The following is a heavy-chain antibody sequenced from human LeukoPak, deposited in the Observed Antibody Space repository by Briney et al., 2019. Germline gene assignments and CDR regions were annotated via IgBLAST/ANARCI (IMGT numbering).Heavy chain of an antibody. CDR2: IYYSGST. CDR1: GGSISSSSYY. V-gene: IGHV4-39*07. J-gene: IGHJ4*02. CDR3: ARALPGGTFPYYFDY. Sequence: PSETLSLTCTVSGGSISSSSYYWGWLRQPPGKGLEWIGSIYYSGSTYYNPSLKSRVTISVDTSKNQFSLKLSSVTAADTAVYYCARALPGGTFPYYFDYWGQGTLVTVSS. D-gene: IGHD3-16*01.